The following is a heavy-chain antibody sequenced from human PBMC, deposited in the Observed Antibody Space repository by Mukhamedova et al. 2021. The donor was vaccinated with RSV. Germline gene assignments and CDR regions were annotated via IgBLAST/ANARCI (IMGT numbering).Heavy chain of an antibody. Sequence: GLEWVSSISSSSSYKYYADAVKCRFTICRDNAKNSLYLQMNSLRAEDTAVYYGAGDGCSSTSCYDSYYYVMDVWGQGTTVTVSS. D-gene: IGHD2-2*01. V-gene: IGHV3-21*01. CDR3: AGDGCSSTSCYDSYYYVMDV. J-gene: IGHJ6*02. CDR2: ISSSSSYK.